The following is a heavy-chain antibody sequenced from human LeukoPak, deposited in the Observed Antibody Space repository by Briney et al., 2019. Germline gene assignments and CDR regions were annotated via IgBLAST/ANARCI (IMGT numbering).Heavy chain of an antibody. J-gene: IGHJ6*03. CDR2: ISAYNGNT. V-gene: IGHV1-18*01. D-gene: IGHD6-13*01. Sequence: ASVKVSCKASGYTFTSYGISWVRQAPGQGLEWMGWISAYNGNTNYAQKLQGRVTMTIDTSTSTAYMELRSLRSDDTAVYYCARRGRSTGYSSSWYPYYMDVWGKGTTVTVSS. CDR3: ARRGRSTGYSSSWYPYYMDV. CDR1: GYTFTSYG.